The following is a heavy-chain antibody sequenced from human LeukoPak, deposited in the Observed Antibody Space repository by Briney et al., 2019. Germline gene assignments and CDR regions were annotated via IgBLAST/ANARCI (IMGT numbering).Heavy chain of an antibody. CDR3: ARGENVDY. Sequence: ASVKVSCRASQYTFSSYALNWVRQAPGQGLEWMGIINPSGGSTSYAQKFQGRVTMTRDTSTSTVYMELSSLRSEDTAVYYCARGENVDYWGQGTLVTVSS. D-gene: IGHD1-1*01. CDR1: QYTFSSYA. V-gene: IGHV1-46*01. J-gene: IGHJ4*02. CDR2: INPSGGST.